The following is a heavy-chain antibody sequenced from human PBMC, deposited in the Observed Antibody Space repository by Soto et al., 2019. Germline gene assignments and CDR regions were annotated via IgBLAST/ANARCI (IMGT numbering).Heavy chain of an antibody. CDR2: INSDGSST. Sequence: GGSLRLSCAASGFTFSSYWMHWVRQAPGKGLVWVSRINSDGSSTSYADSVKGRFTISRDNAKNTLYLQMNSLRAEDTAVYYCARVICSSCPYYYYYYMDFWGKGTTVTVSS. J-gene: IGHJ6*03. D-gene: IGHD2-2*01. CDR3: ARVICSSCPYYYYYYMDF. V-gene: IGHV3-74*01. CDR1: GFTFSSYW.